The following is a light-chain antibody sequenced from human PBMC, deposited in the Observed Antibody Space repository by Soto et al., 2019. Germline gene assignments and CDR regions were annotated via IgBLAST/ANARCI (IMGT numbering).Light chain of an antibody. CDR3: QQRSNWPPLT. CDR2: DAY. V-gene: IGKV3-11*01. Sequence: EVVLTQSPVTLSLSPGERDTLSCRASQSFRGLLAWYQQKPGQAPRLLIYDAYNRATGIPPRFIGSGSGTDFTLTISSLEPEDFAVYYCQQRSNWPPLTFGGGTKVDIK. CDR1: QSFRGL. J-gene: IGKJ4*01.